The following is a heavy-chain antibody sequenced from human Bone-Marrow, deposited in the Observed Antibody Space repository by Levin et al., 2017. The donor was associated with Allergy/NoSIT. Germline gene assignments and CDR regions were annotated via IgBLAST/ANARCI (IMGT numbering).Heavy chain of an antibody. D-gene: IGHD2-15*01. CDR2: ISSSSSTI. J-gene: IGHJ4*02. Sequence: PGGSLRLSCAASGFTFSSYSMNWVRQAPGKGLEWVSYISSSSSTIYYADSVKGRFTISRDNAKNSLYLQMNSLRAEDTAVYYCARGRGYCSGGSCYSIDYWGQGTLVTVSS. CDR3: ARGRGYCSGGSCYSIDY. CDR1: GFTFSSYS. V-gene: IGHV3-48*01.